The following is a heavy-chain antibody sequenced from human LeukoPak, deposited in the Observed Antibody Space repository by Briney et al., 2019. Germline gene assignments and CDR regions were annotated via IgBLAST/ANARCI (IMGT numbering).Heavy chain of an antibody. CDR3: ARRAKYQLLYFDY. D-gene: IGHD2-2*01. CDR2: INHSGST. J-gene: IGHJ4*02. V-gene: IGHV4-34*01. Sequence: SETLSLTCAVYGGSFSGYYWSWIRQPPGKGLEWIGEINHSGSTNYNPPLKSRVTISVDTSKNQFSLKLSSVTAADTAVYYCARRAKYQLLYFDYWGQGTLVTVSS. CDR1: GGSFSGYY.